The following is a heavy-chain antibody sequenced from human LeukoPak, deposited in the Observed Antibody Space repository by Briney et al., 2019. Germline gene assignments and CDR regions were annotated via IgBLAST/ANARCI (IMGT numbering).Heavy chain of an antibody. J-gene: IGHJ5*02. CDR2: IWLDGSNK. Sequence: PGGSLRLSCAASGFTFSSYGMHWVRQAPGKGLEWVAVIWLDGSNKYYADSVKGRFTISRDNSKNTLYLQMNSLRAEDTAVYYCAGDGIAVAGTGWFDPWGQGTLVTVSS. D-gene: IGHD6-19*01. CDR3: AGDGIAVAGTGWFDP. CDR1: GFTFSSYG. V-gene: IGHV3-33*01.